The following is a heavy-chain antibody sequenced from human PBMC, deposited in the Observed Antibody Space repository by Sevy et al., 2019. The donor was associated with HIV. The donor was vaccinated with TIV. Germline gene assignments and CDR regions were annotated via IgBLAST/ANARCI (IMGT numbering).Heavy chain of an antibody. V-gene: IGHV3-30*18. D-gene: IGHD1-26*01. J-gene: IGHJ6*02. CDR3: AKNRPPGWSLFSRHGRDV. Sequence: GGSLRLSCAASGFTFGTYDMHWVRQAPGKGLEWVAIISSVGSYRYYADSVRGRFSMSRDNSKNTMYLQISGLLIEDTAVYYCAKNRPPGWSLFSRHGRDVWGRGTTVTVSS. CDR2: ISSVGSYR. CDR1: GFTFGTYD.